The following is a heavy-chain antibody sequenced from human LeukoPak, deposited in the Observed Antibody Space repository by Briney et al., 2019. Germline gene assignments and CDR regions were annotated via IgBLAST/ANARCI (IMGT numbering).Heavy chain of an antibody. CDR2: IIPLFGTA. V-gene: IGHV1-69*13. CDR1: GGTFSSYA. CDR3: ARVWGQGSSGYYPF. D-gene: IGHD3-22*01. Sequence: SVKVSCKASGGTFSSYAISWVRQAPGQGLDWMGGIIPLFGTAHYAQKFQGRVTITADESTSTTYMELSSLRSEDSAVYYCARVWGQGSSGYYPFWGQGTLVTVSS. J-gene: IGHJ4*02.